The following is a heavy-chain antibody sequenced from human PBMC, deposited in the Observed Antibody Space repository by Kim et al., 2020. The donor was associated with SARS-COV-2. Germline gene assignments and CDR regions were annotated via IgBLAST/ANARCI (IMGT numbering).Heavy chain of an antibody. J-gene: IGHJ3*02. D-gene: IGHD3-22*01. CDR1: GGSISSGGYY. V-gene: IGHV4-31*03. CDR2: NYYSGST. CDR3: ARTPITMIVVVDAFDI. Sequence: SETLSLTCTVSGGSISSGGYYWSWIRQHPGKGLEWIGYNYYSGSTNYNPTLKSRVTISVDTSKNPFSLKLSSVTAADTAVYYCARTPITMIVVVDAFDIWGQGTMVTVSS.